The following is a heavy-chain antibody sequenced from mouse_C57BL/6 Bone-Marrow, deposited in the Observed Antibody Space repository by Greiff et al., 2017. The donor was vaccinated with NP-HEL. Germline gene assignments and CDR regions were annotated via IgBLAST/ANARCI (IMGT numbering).Heavy chain of an antibody. CDR2: IYPRSGNT. CDR3: AREGIYDGYYVLYFDV. Sequence: QVQLQQSGAELARPGASVKLSCKASGYTFTSYGISWVKQRTGQGLEWIGEIYPRSGNTYYNEKFKGKATLTADKSASPAYMELRSLTSEGSAVYFCAREGIYDGYYVLYFDVWGTGTTVTVSS. V-gene: IGHV1-81*01. J-gene: IGHJ1*03. CDR1: GYTFTSYG. D-gene: IGHD2-3*01.